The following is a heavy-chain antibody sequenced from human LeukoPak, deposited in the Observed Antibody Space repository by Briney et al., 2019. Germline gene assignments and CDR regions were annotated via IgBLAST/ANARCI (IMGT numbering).Heavy chain of an antibody. J-gene: IGHJ4*02. CDR3: ARTMVRGVKVGYFDY. CDR2: INHSGST. Sequence: PSETLSLTCAVYGRSFSGCYWSWIRQPPGKGLEWIGEINHSGSTNYNPSLESRVTISVDTSKNQFSLKLSSVTAADTAVYYCARTMVRGVKVGYFDYWGQGTLVTVSS. V-gene: IGHV4-34*01. D-gene: IGHD3-10*01. CDR1: GRSFSGCY.